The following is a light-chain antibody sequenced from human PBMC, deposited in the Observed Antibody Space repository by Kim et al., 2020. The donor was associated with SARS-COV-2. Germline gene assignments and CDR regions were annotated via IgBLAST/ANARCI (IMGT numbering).Light chain of an antibody. CDR2: DVS. CDR1: SSDVGVYNY. CDR3: CSYAGSYTWV. J-gene: IGLJ3*02. Sequence: SATISCTGTSSDVGVYNYIAWYQQHPGKAPKLMIYDVSKRPSGVPDRFSGSKSGNTASLTISGLQAEDEADYYCCSYAGSYTWVFGGGTQLTVL. V-gene: IGLV2-11*01.